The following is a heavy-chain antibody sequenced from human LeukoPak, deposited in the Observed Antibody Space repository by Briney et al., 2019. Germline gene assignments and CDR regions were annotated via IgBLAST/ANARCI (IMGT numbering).Heavy chain of an antibody. CDR2: IYYSGST. V-gene: IGHV4-59*01. D-gene: IGHD1-26*01. J-gene: IGHJ3*02. CDR1: GGSISSYY. Sequence: SETLSLTWTVSGGSISSYYWSWIRQPPGKGLEWIGYIYYSGSTNYHPSLKSRLTISVDTAKNKCSLKLSSVTAADTAVYYCAREMSGSYYFDIWGEGTMVSVSS. CDR3: AREMSGSYYFDI.